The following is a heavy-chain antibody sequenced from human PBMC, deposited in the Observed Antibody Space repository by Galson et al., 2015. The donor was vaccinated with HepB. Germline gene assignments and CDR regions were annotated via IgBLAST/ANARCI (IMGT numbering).Heavy chain of an antibody. CDR2: ISGSGGST. V-gene: IGHV3-23*01. D-gene: IGHD2-2*02. CDR3: AKELSYCSSTSCYTGGFDY. J-gene: IGHJ4*02. CDR1: GFTFSSYA. Sequence: SLRLSCAASGFTFSSYAMSWVRQAPGKGLEWVSAISGSGGSTYYADSVKGRFTISRDNSKNTLYLQMNSLRAEDTAVYYCAKELSYCSSTSCYTGGFDYWGQGTLVTVSS.